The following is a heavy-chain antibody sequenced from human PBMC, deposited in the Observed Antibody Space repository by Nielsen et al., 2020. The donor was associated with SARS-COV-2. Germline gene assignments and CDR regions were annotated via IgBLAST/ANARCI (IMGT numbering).Heavy chain of an antibody. CDR1: GYTFISYG. CDR3: ARDHTMLRGRVLYFDL. V-gene: IGHV1-18*04. Sequence: ASVKVSCKASGYTFISYGISWVRQAPGQGLEWMGWISAFNGNTNYAQKLQGRVTMTTDTSTSTAYMELRGLRSDDTAVYYCARDHTMLRGRVLYFDLWGRGTLVTVSS. J-gene: IGHJ2*01. CDR2: ISAFNGNT. D-gene: IGHD3-10*01.